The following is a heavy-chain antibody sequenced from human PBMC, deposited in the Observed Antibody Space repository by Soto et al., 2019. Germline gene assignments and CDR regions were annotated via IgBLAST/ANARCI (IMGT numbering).Heavy chain of an antibody. CDR1: GFTFSSYA. J-gene: IGHJ1*01. CDR2: ISGSGGST. Sequence: GGSLRLSCAASGFTFSSYAMSWVRQAPGKGLEWVSAISGSGGSTYYADSVKGRFTISRDNSKNTLYLQMNSLRAEDTAVYYCAKVWSDPRRGCSSTSCDYRAEYFQHWGQGTLVTVSS. D-gene: IGHD2-2*01. V-gene: IGHV3-23*01. CDR3: AKVWSDPRRGCSSTSCDYRAEYFQH.